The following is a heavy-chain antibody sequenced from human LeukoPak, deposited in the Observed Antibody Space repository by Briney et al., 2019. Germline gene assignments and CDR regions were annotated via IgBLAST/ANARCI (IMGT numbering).Heavy chain of an antibody. V-gene: IGHV3-21*01. CDR2: ISSSSSYI. Sequence: GGSLRLSCAASGFTFSSYGMNWVRQAPGKGLEWVSSISSSSSYIYYADSVKGRFTISRDNAKNSLYLQMNSLRAEDTAVYYCARVLYSSGLFDYWGQGTLVTVSS. J-gene: IGHJ4*02. CDR1: GFTFSSYG. D-gene: IGHD6-19*01. CDR3: ARVLYSSGLFDY.